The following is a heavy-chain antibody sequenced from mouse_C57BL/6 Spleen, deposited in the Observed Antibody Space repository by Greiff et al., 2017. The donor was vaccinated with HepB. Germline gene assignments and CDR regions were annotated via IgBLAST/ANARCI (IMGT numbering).Heavy chain of an antibody. J-gene: IGHJ3*01. D-gene: IGHD4-1*01. CDR1: GFTFSSYA. Sequence: EVQGVESGEGLVKPGGSLKLSCAASGFTFSSYAMSWVRQTPEKRLEWVAYISSGGDYIYYADTVKGRFTISRDNARNTLYLQMSSLKSEDTAMYYCTRDGTGPFAYWGQGTLVTVSA. CDR3: TRDGTGPFAY. CDR2: ISSGGDYI. V-gene: IGHV5-9-1*02.